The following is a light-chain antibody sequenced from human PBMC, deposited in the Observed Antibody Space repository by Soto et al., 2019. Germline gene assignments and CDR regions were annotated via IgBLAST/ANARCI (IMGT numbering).Light chain of an antibody. CDR1: SSDVGAYNY. V-gene: IGLV2-14*01. Sequence: QSALTQPASVSGSPGQSITISCTGTSSDVGAYNYVSWYQQHPGKAPKVMIYDVTNRPSGVSNRFSGSKSGSTASLTISGLQAEDEADYYCSSYTTDRTVVFGGGTKLTVL. J-gene: IGLJ2*01. CDR2: DVT. CDR3: SSYTTDRTVV.